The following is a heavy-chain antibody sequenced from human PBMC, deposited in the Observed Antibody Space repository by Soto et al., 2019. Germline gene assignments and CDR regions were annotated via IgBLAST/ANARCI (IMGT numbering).Heavy chain of an antibody. CDR2: ISHEVSNK. Sequence: QVQLVESGGGVVQPGRSLRLSCAAFGFTFDDYSMHLVRQAPGKGLEWVALISHEVSNKYYADVVKGRFTISRENAKNTLFLEVNSLRAEDMAVYYCARPHIQSARKYGFDIWGQGPMVTFSS. CDR3: ARPHIQSARKYGFDI. J-gene: IGHJ3*02. CDR1: GFTFDDYS. V-gene: IGHV3-30-3*01.